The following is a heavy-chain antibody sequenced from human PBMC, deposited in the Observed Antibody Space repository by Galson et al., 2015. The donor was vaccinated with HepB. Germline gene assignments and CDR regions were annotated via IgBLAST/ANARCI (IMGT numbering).Heavy chain of an antibody. V-gene: IGHV1-18*04. Sequence: SVKVSCKASGYTFSSYGFSWVRQAPGQGLEWMRWISAYNGHTNYAQKLQGRVTMTTDTSTSTAYMDLRSLRSDDTAVYYCARDSRMSDVDYWGQGTLVTVSS. J-gene: IGHJ4*02. D-gene: IGHD2-15*01. CDR3: ARDSRMSDVDY. CDR2: ISAYNGHT. CDR1: GYTFSSYG.